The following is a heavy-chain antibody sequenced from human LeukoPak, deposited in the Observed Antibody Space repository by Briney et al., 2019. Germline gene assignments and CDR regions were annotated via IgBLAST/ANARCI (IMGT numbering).Heavy chain of an antibody. CDR2: IYYSGST. Sequence: SETLSLTCTVSGGSISSSSYYWGWIRQPPGKGLEWIGYIYYSGSTYYNPSLKSRVTISVDTSKNQFSLKLSSVTAADTAVYYCAGGGDSGYDPLYNWNDAVYFDYWGQGTLVTVSS. V-gene: IGHV4-31*03. D-gene: IGHD1-20*01. J-gene: IGHJ4*02. CDR1: GGSISSSSYY. CDR3: AGGGDSGYDPLYNWNDAVYFDY.